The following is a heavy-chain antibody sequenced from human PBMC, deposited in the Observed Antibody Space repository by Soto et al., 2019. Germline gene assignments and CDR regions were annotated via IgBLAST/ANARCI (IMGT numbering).Heavy chain of an antibody. CDR3: SKSYYDFWSGYDYFDY. D-gene: IGHD3-3*01. CDR1: GFTFDDYA. Sequence: GGSLRLSCAASGFTFDDYAMHWVRQAPGKGLEWVSSIGWNCGSIAYADSVKGRFTISRDNAKNTLYLQMNSLRAEDTVVYFCSKSYYDFWSGYDYFDYWGQGTLVTVSS. J-gene: IGHJ4*02. V-gene: IGHV3-9*01. CDR2: IGWNCGSI.